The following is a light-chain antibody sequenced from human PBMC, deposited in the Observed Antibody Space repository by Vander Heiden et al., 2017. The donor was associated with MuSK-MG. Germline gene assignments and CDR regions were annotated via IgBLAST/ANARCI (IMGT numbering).Light chain of an antibody. CDR1: ESLVHSNGNTY. V-gene: IGKV2-30*02. J-gene: IGKJ2*01. CDR3: RQGSHWPYA. Sequence: DVVMTQSPLSLPVTLGQPASISCRSSESLVHSNGNTYLNWFQQRPGQSPRHLIYQVSNRDSGVPDRFSGSGSGTDFTLQISRVEAEDVGVYYCRQGSHWPYAFGQGTKLEIK. CDR2: QVS.